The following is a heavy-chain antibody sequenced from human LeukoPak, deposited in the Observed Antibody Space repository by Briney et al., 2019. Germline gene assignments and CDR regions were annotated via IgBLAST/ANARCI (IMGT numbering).Heavy chain of an antibody. CDR2: IYYIGST. CDR3: ARLLRGGNYYGMDV. J-gene: IGHJ6*02. Sequence: SETLSLTCTVSGGSISSYYWTWIRQPPGKGLECIGYIYYIGSTNYNPSLKSRVTISVDTSKNQFSLKLSSLTAADTAVYYCARLLRGGNYYGMDVWGQGTTVSVSS. D-gene: IGHD2-15*01. CDR1: GGSISSYY. V-gene: IGHV4-59*01.